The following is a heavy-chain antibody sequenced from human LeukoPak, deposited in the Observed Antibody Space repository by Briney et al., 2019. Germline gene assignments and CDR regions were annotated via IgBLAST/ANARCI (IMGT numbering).Heavy chain of an antibody. D-gene: IGHD3-16*02. CDR2: INPNSGGT. CDR1: GYTFTGYY. Sequence: ASVKVSCKASGYTFTGYYMHWVRQAPGQGLEWMGWINPNSGGTNYAQMFQGRVTMTRDTSISTAYMELSRLRSDDTAVYYCARADLHDYVWGSYRPNNWFDPWGQGTLVTVSS. V-gene: IGHV1-2*02. CDR3: ARADLHDYVWGSYRPNNWFDP. J-gene: IGHJ5*02.